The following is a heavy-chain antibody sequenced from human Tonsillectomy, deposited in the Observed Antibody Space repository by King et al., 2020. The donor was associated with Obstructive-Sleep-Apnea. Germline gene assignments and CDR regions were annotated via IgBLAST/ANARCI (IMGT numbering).Heavy chain of an antibody. CDR1: AFSLSTSGVG. V-gene: IGHV2-5*02. D-gene: IGHD3-10*01. CDR2: IYWDDDK. Sequence: TLKESGPTLVKPTQTLTLTCTFSAFSLSTSGVGVGWIRQTPGKALEWLALIYWDDDKRYSSSLKSRLTIAKDASKNQVVLTMTNMDPVDTATYYCARRDYYGSGTYYNFQTKDYFDYWAREPWSPSPQ. CDR3: ARRDYYGSGTYYNFQTKDYFDY. J-gene: IGHJ4*02.